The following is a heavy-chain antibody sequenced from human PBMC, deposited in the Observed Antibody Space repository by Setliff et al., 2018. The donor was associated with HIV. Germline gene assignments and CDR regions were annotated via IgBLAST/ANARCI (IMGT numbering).Heavy chain of an antibody. CDR1: GGSISSGGYY. V-gene: IGHV4-61*08. D-gene: IGHD3-3*02. J-gene: IGHJ4*02. CDR3: TRHSPSDY. CDR2: IYNSAST. Sequence: SETLSLTCTVSGGSISSGGYYWSWIRHHPGKGLEWIGYIYNSASTSYNPSLKSRVTISVDTSKNQFSLKLSSVTAADTAVYYCTRHSPSDYWGQGTLVTVSS.